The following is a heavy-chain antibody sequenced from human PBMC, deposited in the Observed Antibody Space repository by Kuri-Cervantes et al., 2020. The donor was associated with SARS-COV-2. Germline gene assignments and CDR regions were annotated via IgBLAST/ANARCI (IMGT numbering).Heavy chain of an antibody. Sequence: SETLSLTCTVSGGSISRGGYYWSWIRQHPEKGLEWIGYIYYSGGTYYNPSLKSRVSMSVDTSKSQFSLNLSSVAAADTAVYYCARGMQQWPFDYWGQGTLVTVSS. CDR2: IYYSGGT. J-gene: IGHJ4*02. CDR1: GGSISRGGYY. CDR3: ARGMQQWPFDY. V-gene: IGHV4-31*03. D-gene: IGHD6-19*01.